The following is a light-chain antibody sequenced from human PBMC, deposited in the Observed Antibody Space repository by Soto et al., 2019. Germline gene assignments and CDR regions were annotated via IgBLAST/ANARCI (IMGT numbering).Light chain of an antibody. Sequence: EIVLTQSPATLSLTPGESATLSCRASRSVSSNYLAWYQQKPGQAPRLLIYGAFKRATGIPDRFSGSGSGTGFTLTISRMEPEDFAVYCCQQYGGSPRTFGQRTKVDIK. CDR3: QQYGGSPRT. J-gene: IGKJ1*01. CDR2: GAF. V-gene: IGKV3-20*01. CDR1: RSVSSNY.